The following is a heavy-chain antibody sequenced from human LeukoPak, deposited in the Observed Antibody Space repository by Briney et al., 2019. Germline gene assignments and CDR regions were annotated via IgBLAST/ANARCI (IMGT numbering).Heavy chain of an antibody. V-gene: IGHV4-61*02. D-gene: IGHD2-15*01. Sequence: PSETLSLTCTVSGGSISSGSYYWSWIRQPAGKGLEWIGRIYTSGSTNYNPSLKSRVTISVDTSKNQFSLKLSSVTAADTAVYYCARELRRCSGGSCYSGFDYWGQGTLVTVSS. CDR2: IYTSGST. J-gene: IGHJ4*02. CDR1: GGSISSGSYY. CDR3: ARELRRCSGGSCYSGFDY.